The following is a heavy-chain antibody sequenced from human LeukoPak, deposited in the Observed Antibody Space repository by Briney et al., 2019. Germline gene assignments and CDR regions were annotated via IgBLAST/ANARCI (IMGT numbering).Heavy chain of an antibody. Sequence: GGSLRLSCAASGFTFSRYGMHWVRQAPGKGLEWVASIRYDGSNKYYTDSVKGRFTISRDNSKNTLYLQMNSLRVEDTAVYYCARDGLAVTTFEYFFDYWGQGTQVTVS. CDR2: IRYDGSNK. CDR1: GFTFSRYG. V-gene: IGHV3-30*02. J-gene: IGHJ4*02. CDR3: ARDGLAVTTFEYFFDY. D-gene: IGHD4-11*01.